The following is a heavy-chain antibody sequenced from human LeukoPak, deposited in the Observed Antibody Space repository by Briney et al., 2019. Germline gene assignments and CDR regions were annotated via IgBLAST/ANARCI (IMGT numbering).Heavy chain of an antibody. V-gene: IGHV3-11*01. CDR2: ISSSGSTI. D-gene: IGHD6-19*01. Sequence: GGSLRLSCAASGFTFSDYYMSWIRQAPGKGLEWVSYISSSGSTIYYADSVKGRFTISRDNAKNSLYLQMNSLRAEDTAVYYCAKDLTSSGWYLVYYFDYWGQGTLVTVSS. CDR1: GFTFSDYY. CDR3: AKDLTSSGWYLVYYFDY. J-gene: IGHJ4*02.